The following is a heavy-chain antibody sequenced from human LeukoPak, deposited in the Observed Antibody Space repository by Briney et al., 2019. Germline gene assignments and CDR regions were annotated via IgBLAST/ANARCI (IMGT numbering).Heavy chain of an antibody. D-gene: IGHD4-11*01. CDR3: ARRGTVTSYRYFDY. CDR1: GFTFSSYA. V-gene: IGHV3-23*01. J-gene: IGHJ4*02. Sequence: GGSLRLSCAASGFTFSSYAMSWVRQAPGKGLEWVSAISGSGGSTYYADSVKGRFTISRDNAKNSLYLQMNSLRAEDTAVYYCARRGTVTSYRYFDYWGQGTLVTVSS. CDR2: ISGSGGST.